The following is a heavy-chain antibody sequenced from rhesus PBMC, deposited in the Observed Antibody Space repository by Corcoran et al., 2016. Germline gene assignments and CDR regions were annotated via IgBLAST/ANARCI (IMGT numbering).Heavy chain of an antibody. Sequence: EVQLVESGGGLAKPGGSLRLSCAASGFTFSSYWMHWVRQAPGKGLELISVINSAGSSTYYADSVKGRFTISRENAKNTLYLQMDGLRAEDTAVYYCAGLTSPWGQGVLVTVSS. V-gene: IGHV3-14*01. J-gene: IGHJ4*01. CDR1: GFTFSSYW. CDR2: INSAGSST. CDR3: AGLTSP.